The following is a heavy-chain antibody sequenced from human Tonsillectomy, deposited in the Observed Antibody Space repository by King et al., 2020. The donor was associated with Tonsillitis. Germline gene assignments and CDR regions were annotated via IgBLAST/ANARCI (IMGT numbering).Heavy chain of an antibody. CDR1: GFTFSSYE. V-gene: IGHV3-48*03. Sequence: VQLVESGGGLVQPGGSLRLSCAASGFTFSSYEMNWVRQAPGKGLEWVSYISSSGSTIYYADSVKGRFTISRDNAKNSLYLQMNSLRAEDTDVYYCARGDYYDSSGYYVAFDIWGQGTMVTVSS. CDR2: ISSSGSTI. CDR3: ARGDYYDSSGYYVAFDI. J-gene: IGHJ3*02. D-gene: IGHD3-22*01.